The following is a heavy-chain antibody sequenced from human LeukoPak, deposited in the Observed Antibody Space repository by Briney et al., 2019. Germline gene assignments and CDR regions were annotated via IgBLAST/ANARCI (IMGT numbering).Heavy chain of an antibody. CDR2: INPNSGGT. J-gene: IGHJ4*02. Sequence: ASVKVSCKASGYTFTGYYMHWVRQAPGQGLDWMGWINPNSGGTTYAQKFQGRVTKTRDTSISTAYMELSGLGSDDTAVYYCARIVSHYSDTSGYYYFDYWGQGTLVTVSS. CDR3: ARIVSHYSDTSGYYYFDY. D-gene: IGHD3-22*01. CDR1: GYTFTGYY. V-gene: IGHV1-2*02.